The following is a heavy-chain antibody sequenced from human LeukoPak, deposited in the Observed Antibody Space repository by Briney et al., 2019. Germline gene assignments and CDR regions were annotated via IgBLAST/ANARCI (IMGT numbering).Heavy chain of an antibody. Sequence: ASVKVSCKASGYTFTGYYMHWVRQAPGQGLEWMGWINPNSGGTNYAQKFQGWVTMTRDTSISTAYMELSRLRSDDTAVYYCARAGGYSSSWYDYWGQGTLVTVSS. J-gene: IGHJ4*02. CDR2: INPNSGGT. D-gene: IGHD6-13*01. CDR3: ARAGGYSSSWYDY. V-gene: IGHV1-2*04. CDR1: GYTFTGYY.